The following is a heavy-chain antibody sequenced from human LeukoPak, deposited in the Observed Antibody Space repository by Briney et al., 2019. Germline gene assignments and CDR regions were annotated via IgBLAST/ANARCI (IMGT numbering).Heavy chain of an antibody. Sequence: SETLSLTCTVSGGSISSSSYYWGWIRQPPGKGLEWIGSIYYSGSTYYNPSLKSRVTISVDTSKNQFSLKLSSVTAADTAVYYCARALIGAAAGLFDYWGQGTLVTVSS. CDR3: ARALIGAAAGLFDY. J-gene: IGHJ4*02. V-gene: IGHV4-39*07. D-gene: IGHD6-13*01. CDR2: IYYSGST. CDR1: GGSISSSSYY.